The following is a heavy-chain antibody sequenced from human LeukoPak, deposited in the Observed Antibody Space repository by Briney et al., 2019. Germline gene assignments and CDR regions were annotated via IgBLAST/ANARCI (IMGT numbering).Heavy chain of an antibody. CDR3: ARETSQKGAHYMDV. Sequence: PSETLSLTCTVPGGSISSYYWSWIRQPPGKGLEWIGYIYYSGSTNYNPSLKSRVTISVDTSKNQCSLKLSSVTAADTAVYYCARETSQKGAHYMDVWGKGTTVTISS. J-gene: IGHJ6*03. CDR1: GGSISSYY. V-gene: IGHV4-59*01. CDR2: IYYSGST. D-gene: IGHD3-16*01.